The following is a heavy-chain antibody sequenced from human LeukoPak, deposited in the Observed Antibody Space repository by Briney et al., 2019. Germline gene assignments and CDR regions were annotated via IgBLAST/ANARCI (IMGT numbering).Heavy chain of an antibody. CDR3: VGGDCSSTSCYSQFDY. J-gene: IGHJ4*02. Sequence: ASVKVSCKASGYTFTNYAIHWVRQAPGQRLEWMGWINAGNGNTKYSQKLQGRVTITRDTSASTAYMELSSLRSEDTAVYYCVGGDCSSTSCYSQFDYWGQGTLVTVSS. CDR2: INAGNGNT. CDR1: GYTFTNYA. D-gene: IGHD2-2*01. V-gene: IGHV1-3*01.